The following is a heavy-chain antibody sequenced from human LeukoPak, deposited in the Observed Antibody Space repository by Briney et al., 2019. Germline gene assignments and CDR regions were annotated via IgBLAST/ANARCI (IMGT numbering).Heavy chain of an antibody. D-gene: IGHD3-22*01. CDR1: GFTFDDYA. J-gene: IGHJ4*02. CDR3: AKDRGYDSSGYYFDY. Sequence: PGRSLRLSCAASGFTFDDYAMHSVRQAPGKGLEWVSGISWNSGSIGYADSVKGRFTISRDNAKNSLYLQMNSLRAEDTALYYCAKDRGYDSSGYYFDYWGQGTLVTVSS. V-gene: IGHV3-9*01. CDR2: ISWNSGSI.